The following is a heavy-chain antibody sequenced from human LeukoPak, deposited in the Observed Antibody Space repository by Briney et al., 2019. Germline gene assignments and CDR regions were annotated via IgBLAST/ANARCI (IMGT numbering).Heavy chain of an antibody. Sequence: ASVKVSCKASGYTFTTYDINWVRQATGQGLEWLGWMNPNSGNTVYAQKFQGRITITRNTSISTAYMELSRLRSEDTAVYYCARVVYGSGILYYYYYYMDVWGKGTTVTVSS. CDR3: ARVVYGSGILYYYYYYMDV. V-gene: IGHV1-8*03. D-gene: IGHD3-10*01. CDR2: MNPNSGNT. CDR1: GYTFTTYD. J-gene: IGHJ6*03.